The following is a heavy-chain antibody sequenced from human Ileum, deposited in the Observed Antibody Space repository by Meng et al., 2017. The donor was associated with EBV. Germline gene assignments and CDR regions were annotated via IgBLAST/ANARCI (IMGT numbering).Heavy chain of an antibody. CDR1: VYTFTGYA. Sequence: QVQLVQSGAEVMMPGASIKLSCKASVYTFTGYAIHWVRQAPGQRLEWMGWINPGSGNTKYSQKFQGRVTITRDTSATTVYMDLSSLRSEDTAVFYCARDGGFSVGATKYDYWGQGALVTVSS. V-gene: IGHV1-3*01. D-gene: IGHD1-26*01. CDR2: INPGSGNT. J-gene: IGHJ4*02. CDR3: ARDGGFSVGATKYDY.